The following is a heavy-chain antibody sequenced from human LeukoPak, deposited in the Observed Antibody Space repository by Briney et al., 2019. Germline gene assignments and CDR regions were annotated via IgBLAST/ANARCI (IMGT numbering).Heavy chain of an antibody. D-gene: IGHD6-19*01. CDR1: GFTFSSYG. CDR2: ISYDGSNK. V-gene: IGHV3-30*18. J-gene: IGHJ4*02. CDR3: AKGSIAVAGPGDY. Sequence: PGGSLRLSCAASGFTFSSYGMHWVRQAPGKGLEWVAGISYDGSNKYYADSVKGRFTISRDNSKNTLYLQMNSLRAEDTAVYYCAKGSIAVAGPGDYWGQGTLVTVSS.